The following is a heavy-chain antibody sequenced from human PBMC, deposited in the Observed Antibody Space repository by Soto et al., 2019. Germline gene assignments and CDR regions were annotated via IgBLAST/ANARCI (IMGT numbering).Heavy chain of an antibody. J-gene: IGHJ4*02. Sequence: GGSLRLSCTASGFTFSSYVMHWVRQSPGRGLEWVAAIWYDGSNKFYADSVKGRFTISRDNSKNTLYLQMSSLRAEDTVVYYCARDHEQYFDWSYPFCFDNWGQGTLVTVSS. D-gene: IGHD3-9*01. CDR3: ARDHEQYFDWSYPFCFDN. CDR1: GFTFSSYV. V-gene: IGHV3-33*01. CDR2: IWYDGSNK.